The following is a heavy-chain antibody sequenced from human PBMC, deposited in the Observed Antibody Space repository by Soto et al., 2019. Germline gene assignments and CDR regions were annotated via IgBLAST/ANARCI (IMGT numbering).Heavy chain of an antibody. CDR2: ISSSGSTI. J-gene: IGHJ4*02. CDR1: GFTFSSYA. D-gene: IGHD1-20*01. CDR3: GRDRFNWNDFDY. Sequence: GGSLRLSCAASGFTFSSYAMNWVRQAPGKGLEWVSYISSSGSTIYYADSVKGRFTISSDNAKNTLYLQKKSLRAEDTAVYYCGRDRFNWNDFDYWGQGTLVTVSS. V-gene: IGHV3-48*03.